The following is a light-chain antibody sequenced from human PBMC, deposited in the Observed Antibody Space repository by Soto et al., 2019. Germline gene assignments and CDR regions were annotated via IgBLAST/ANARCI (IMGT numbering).Light chain of an antibody. Sequence: QSALTQPRSVSGSPGQSVTISCTGTSSDVGGYNFVSWYQQHPGKAPKLMIYDVTKRPSGVPDRFSGSKSGNTASLTISGLQAEDEADYFCSSYAGRNTLGIFGGGTKLTVL. CDR1: SSDVGGYNF. CDR3: SSYAGRNTLGI. J-gene: IGLJ2*01. CDR2: DVT. V-gene: IGLV2-11*01.